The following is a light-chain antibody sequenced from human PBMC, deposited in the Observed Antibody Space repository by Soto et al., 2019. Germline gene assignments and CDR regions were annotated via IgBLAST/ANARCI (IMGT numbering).Light chain of an antibody. CDR1: QGFSSW. J-gene: IGKJ2*01. V-gene: IGKV1-12*01. CDR3: QQANSPYT. Sequence: DIQMTQSPSSVSASVGDRVTISCRASQGFSSWLAWYQQKPGKAPKLLIYAASTFQSGVPSRFSGSGSGTDFTLTISSLQPEDFATYYCQQANSPYTFGQGTKLEIK. CDR2: AAS.